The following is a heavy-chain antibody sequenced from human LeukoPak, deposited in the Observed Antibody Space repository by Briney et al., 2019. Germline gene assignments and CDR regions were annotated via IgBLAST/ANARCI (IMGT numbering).Heavy chain of an antibody. CDR2: ISAYNGNT. Sequence: RASVKVSCKASGYTFTSYGISWVRQAPGQGPEWMGWISAYNGNTNYAQKLQGRVTMTTDTSTSTAYMELRSLRSDDTAVYYCAREGLDYYDSSGYMYWGQGTLVTVSS. V-gene: IGHV1-18*01. CDR1: GYTFTSYG. D-gene: IGHD3-22*01. J-gene: IGHJ4*02. CDR3: AREGLDYYDSSGYMY.